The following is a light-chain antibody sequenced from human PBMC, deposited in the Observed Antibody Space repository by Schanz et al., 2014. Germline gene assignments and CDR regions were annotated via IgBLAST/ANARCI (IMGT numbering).Light chain of an antibody. CDR3: SSYTRSDTLI. J-gene: IGLJ2*01. V-gene: IGLV2-14*01. CDR2: DVS. CDR1: SSDVGGYNY. Sequence: QSALTQPPSASGSPGQSITISCTGTSSDVGGYNYVSWFQQHAGKAPKVMIYDVSNRPSGVSNRFSGSKSGNTASLTISGLQAEDEADYYCSSYTRSDTLIFGGGTKLTVL.